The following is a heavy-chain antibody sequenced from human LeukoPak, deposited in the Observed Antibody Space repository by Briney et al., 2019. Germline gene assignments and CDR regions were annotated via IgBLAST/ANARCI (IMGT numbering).Heavy chain of an antibody. CDR2: IYHSGST. CDR1: GYSISSGYY. CDR3: ARHSPTYYYYDSSGYLTYFDY. J-gene: IGHJ4*02. Sequence: PSETLSLTCTVSGYSISSGYYWGWIRQPPGKGLEGIGSIYHSGSTYYNPSLKSRVTISVDTSKNQFSLKLSSVTAADTAVYYCARHSPTYYYYDSSGYLTYFDYWGQGTLVTVSS. V-gene: IGHV4-38-2*02. D-gene: IGHD3-22*01.